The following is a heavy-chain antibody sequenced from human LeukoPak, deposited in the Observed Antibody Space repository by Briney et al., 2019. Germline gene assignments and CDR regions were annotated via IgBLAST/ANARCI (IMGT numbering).Heavy chain of an antibody. J-gene: IGHJ4*02. CDR3: VTSFDYSDFY. Sequence: ASVKVSCKASGYTFTGYYIHWVRQAPGQGLEWMGRINPNTGGTNFAQKFQDRVTVTRDTSISTAFLELSSLTSGDTGVYYCVTSFDYSDFYWGQGTLV. CDR1: GYTFTGYY. V-gene: IGHV1-2*05. D-gene: IGHD4-11*01. CDR2: INPNTGGT.